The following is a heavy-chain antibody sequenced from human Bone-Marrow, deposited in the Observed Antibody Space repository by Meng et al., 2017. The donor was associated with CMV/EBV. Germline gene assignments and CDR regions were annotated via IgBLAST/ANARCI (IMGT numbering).Heavy chain of an antibody. Sequence: ASVKVSCKASGYTFTSYDINWVRQATGQGLEWMGWMNPNSGNTGYAQKFQDRVTITRNTSISTAYMELSSLRSEDTAVYYCARGGITIFGVVIMGSLDYWGQGTLVTVSS. CDR3: ARGGITIFGVVIMGSLDY. CDR1: GYTFTSYD. J-gene: IGHJ4*02. D-gene: IGHD3-3*01. CDR2: MNPNSGNT. V-gene: IGHV1-8*03.